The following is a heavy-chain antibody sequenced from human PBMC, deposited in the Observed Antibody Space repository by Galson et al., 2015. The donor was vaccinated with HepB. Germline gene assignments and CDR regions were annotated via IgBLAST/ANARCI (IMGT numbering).Heavy chain of an antibody. CDR1: GFTFSSYS. CDR3: AGALPDYDYVWGSYRSGGCSFDY. CDR2: ISSSSSTI. D-gene: IGHD3-16*02. J-gene: IGHJ4*02. V-gene: IGHV3-48*02. Sequence: SLRLSCAASGFTFSSYSMNWVRQAPGKGLEWVSYISSSSSTIYYADSVKGRFTISRDNAKNSLYLQMNSLRDEDTAVYYCAGALPDYDYVWGSYRSGGCSFDYWGQGTLVTVSS.